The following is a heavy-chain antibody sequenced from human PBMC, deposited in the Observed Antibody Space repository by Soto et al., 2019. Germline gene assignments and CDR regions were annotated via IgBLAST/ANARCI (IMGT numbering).Heavy chain of an antibody. V-gene: IGHV4-61*05. D-gene: IGHD3-22*01. CDR3: ARFDYYDSSSYLDFGPK. CDR2: IYYSGST. Sequence: SETLSLTCTVSGGSISSSSYYWGWMRQPPGKGLEWIGYIYYSGSTNYNPSLKSRVTISVDTSKNQFSLKLSSVTAADTAVYYCARFDYYDSSSYLDFGPKWGQGTPVTVSS. CDR1: GGSISSSSYY. J-gene: IGHJ4*02.